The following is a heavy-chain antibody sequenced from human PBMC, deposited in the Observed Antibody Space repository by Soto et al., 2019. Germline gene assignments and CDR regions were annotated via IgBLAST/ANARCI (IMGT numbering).Heavy chain of an antibody. Sequence: QLQLQESGPGLVKPSETLSLTCTVSGGSISSSSYYWGWIRQPPGKWLEWIGSTYYSGSTYYNPSLTGRVTISGDPSKIQVSLHRSSVTAADTAVYSCARRIVVVPAAHTFDYWGQGTLMIVSS. J-gene: IGHJ4*02. CDR3: ARRIVVVPAAHTFDY. D-gene: IGHD2-2*01. CDR2: TYYSGST. CDR1: GGSISSSSYY. V-gene: IGHV4-39*01.